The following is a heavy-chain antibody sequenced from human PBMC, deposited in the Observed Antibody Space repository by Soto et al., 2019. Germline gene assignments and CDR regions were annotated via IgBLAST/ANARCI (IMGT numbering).Heavy chain of an antibody. CDR2: MNPNSGNT. CDR3: ARFFLYYYGSGSYWVDY. Sequence: ASVKVSFKASGYTFTSYDINWVRQATGQGLEWMGWMNPNSGNTGYAQKFQGRVTMTRNTSISTAYMELSSLRSEDTAVYYCARFFLYYYGSGSYWVDYWGQGTLVTVSS. J-gene: IGHJ4*02. D-gene: IGHD3-10*01. CDR1: GYTFTSYD. V-gene: IGHV1-8*01.